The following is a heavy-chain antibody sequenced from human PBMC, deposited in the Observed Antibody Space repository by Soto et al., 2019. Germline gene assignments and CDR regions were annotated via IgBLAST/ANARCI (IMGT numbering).Heavy chain of an antibody. CDR1: GFTFSSYG. J-gene: IGHJ4*02. D-gene: IGHD3-22*01. Sequence: QVQLVESGGGVVQPGRSLRLSCAASGFTFSSYGMHWVRQAPGKGLEWVAVIWYDGTNKFYADSVKGRFTISRDNSKNTLYLQMNSLRAEDTAVYYCARDHLYYYDSSGYYGYFDYWGQGTRVTVSS. V-gene: IGHV3-33*01. CDR2: IWYDGTNK. CDR3: ARDHLYYYDSSGYYGYFDY.